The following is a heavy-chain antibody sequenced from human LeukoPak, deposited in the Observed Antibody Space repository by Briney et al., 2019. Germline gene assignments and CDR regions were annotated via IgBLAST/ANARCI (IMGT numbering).Heavy chain of an antibody. V-gene: IGHV3-21*01. CDR2: ISRASESI. CDR1: GFTVNTYS. CDR3: ARGATDVTRWFDP. D-gene: IGHD1-1*01. Sequence: NPGGCLRVSCAASGFTVNTYSMSWVRQAPGKGLEWVSIISRASESIFYADSVKGRFTISRDNAKNSLYLQMNGLRAEDTAVYYCARGATDVTRWFDPWGQGTRVTVSS. J-gene: IGHJ5*02.